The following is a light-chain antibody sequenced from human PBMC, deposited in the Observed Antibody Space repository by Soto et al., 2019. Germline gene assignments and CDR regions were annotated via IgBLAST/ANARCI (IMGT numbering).Light chain of an antibody. CDR1: QSVSSN. V-gene: IGKV3-15*01. Sequence: EIVMTQSPATLSVSPGERATLSCRASQSVSSNLAWYQQKPGQAPRLLIYGASTRATGIPARFSGSGSGTDFPLTISRLQSEDFAVYYCQQYNTWPPYTFGQGTKLELK. CDR3: QQYNTWPPYT. CDR2: GAS. J-gene: IGKJ2*01.